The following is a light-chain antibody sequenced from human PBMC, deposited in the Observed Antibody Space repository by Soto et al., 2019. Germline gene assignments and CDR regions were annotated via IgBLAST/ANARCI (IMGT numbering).Light chain of an antibody. J-gene: IGKJ5*01. V-gene: IGKV3-20*01. CDR1: QSVSSSY. Sequence: EIVLTQSPATRSVYTGERATLSCRASQSVSSSYLAWYQQKPGQAPRLLIYGASSRATGIPDRFSGSGSGTDFTLTISRLEPEDFAVYYCQQYGSSSITFGHGTRLEI. CDR2: GAS. CDR3: QQYGSSSIT.